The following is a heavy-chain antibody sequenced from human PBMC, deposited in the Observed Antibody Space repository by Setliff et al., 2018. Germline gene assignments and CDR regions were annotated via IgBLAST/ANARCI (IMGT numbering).Heavy chain of an antibody. CDR1: GFTFGGSA. J-gene: IGHJ4*02. Sequence: HPGGSLRLSCASSGFTFGGSAMHWVRQAPGKGLEWVAFIWFDGSNKYYAASASVEGRFTISRDDSENSVYLEMNRLNTDDTAVYYCARSPAFDYWGQGTLVTVSS. V-gene: IGHV3-33*01. CDR3: ARSPAFDY. CDR2: IWFDGSNK. D-gene: IGHD2-15*01.